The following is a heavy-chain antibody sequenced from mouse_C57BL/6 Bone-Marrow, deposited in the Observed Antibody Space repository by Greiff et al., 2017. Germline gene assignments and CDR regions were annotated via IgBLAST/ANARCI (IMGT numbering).Heavy chain of an antibody. D-gene: IGHD2-3*01. CDR2: IYPRSGNT. Sequence: VQLPQSAAELARPGASVKLSCKASGYTFTSYGISWVKQRTGQGLEWIGEIYPRSGNTYYNEKFKGKATLTADKSSSTAYMELRSLTSEDSAVYFCARYDDGYYWFAYWGQGTLVTVSA. V-gene: IGHV1-81*01. CDR1: GYTFTSYG. J-gene: IGHJ3*01. CDR3: ARYDDGYYWFAY.